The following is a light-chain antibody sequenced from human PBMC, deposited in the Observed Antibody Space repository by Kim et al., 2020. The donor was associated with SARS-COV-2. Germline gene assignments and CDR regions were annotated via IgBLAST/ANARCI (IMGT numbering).Light chain of an antibody. CDR2: YDS. CDR3: QVWDSSSDLVV. CDR1: NIGSKS. Sequence: PGKTARITCGGNNIGSKSVHWYQQKSGQAPVLVIYYDSDRPSGIPERFSGSNSGNTATLTISRVEAGDEADYYCQVWDSSSDLVVFGGGTQLTVL. J-gene: IGLJ2*01. V-gene: IGLV3-21*04.